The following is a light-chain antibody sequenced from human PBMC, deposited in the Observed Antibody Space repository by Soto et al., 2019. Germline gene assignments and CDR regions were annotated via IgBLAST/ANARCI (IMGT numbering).Light chain of an antibody. CDR2: AAS. Sequence: DIQMTQSPSSLSASVGDRVTITCRASQGILDYVAWFQQKPGKAPKLLIYAASTLRSGVPSRFSGSGSGTAFTLTISALQPEDVATYYCQKYNTAPQSFGQGTTVEIK. J-gene: IGKJ1*01. CDR1: QGILDY. CDR3: QKYNTAPQS. V-gene: IGKV1-27*01.